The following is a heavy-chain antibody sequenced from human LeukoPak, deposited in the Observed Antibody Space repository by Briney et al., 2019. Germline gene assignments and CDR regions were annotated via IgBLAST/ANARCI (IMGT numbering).Heavy chain of an antibody. Sequence: SQTLSLTCAISGDSVSSNSAAWNWIRRSPSRGLEWLGRTYYRSKWYNDYAVSVKSRITINPDTSKNQFSLQLNSVTPEDTAVDYCTKDSLYQLLFDYWGQGTLVSVSS. D-gene: IGHD2-2*01. CDR1: GDSVSSNSAA. CDR2: TYYRSKWYN. J-gene: IGHJ4*02. V-gene: IGHV6-1*01. CDR3: TKDSLYQLLFDY.